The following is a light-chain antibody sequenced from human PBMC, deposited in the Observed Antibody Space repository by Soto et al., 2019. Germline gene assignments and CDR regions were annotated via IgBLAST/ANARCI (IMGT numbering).Light chain of an antibody. Sequence: EIVMTQFPVTLSVSPGERATLYCRASQSVSSYLAWYQQKPGQAPRLLIYDASNRATGIPARFSGSGSGTDFTLTISSLEPEDFAVYYCQQRSNWRTFGQGTKVDI. CDR3: QQRSNWRT. CDR1: QSVSSY. J-gene: IGKJ1*01. CDR2: DAS. V-gene: IGKV3-11*01.